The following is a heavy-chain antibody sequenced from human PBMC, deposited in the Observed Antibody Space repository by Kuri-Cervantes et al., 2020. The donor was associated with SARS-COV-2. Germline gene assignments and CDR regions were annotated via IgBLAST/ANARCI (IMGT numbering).Heavy chain of an antibody. CDR1: GFTFSSYS. CDR2: ISSSSSYI. Sequence: GGSLRLSCAASGFTFSSYSMNWVRQAPGKGLEWVSSISSSSSYIYYADSVKGRFTISRDNAKNSLYLQMNSLRAEDTAVYYCARVVPHLGYAFDIWGQGTMVTVSS. V-gene: IGHV3-21*01. CDR3: ARVVPHLGYAFDI. J-gene: IGHJ3*02. D-gene: IGHD7-27*01.